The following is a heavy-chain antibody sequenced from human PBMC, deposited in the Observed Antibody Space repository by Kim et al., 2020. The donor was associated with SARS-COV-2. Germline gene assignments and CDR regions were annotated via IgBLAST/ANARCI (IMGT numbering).Heavy chain of an antibody. J-gene: IGHJ4*02. D-gene: IGHD3-16*02. CDR1: GFTFSSYS. Sequence: GGSLRLSCAASGFTFSSYSMNWVRQAPGKGLEWVSYISSSSSTIYYADSVKGRFTISRDNAKNSLYLQMNSLRDEDTAVYYCARETRNPYIWGSYRPGGCFDYWGQGTLVTVSS. CDR2: ISSSSSTI. CDR3: ARETRNPYIWGSYRPGGCFDY. V-gene: IGHV3-48*02.